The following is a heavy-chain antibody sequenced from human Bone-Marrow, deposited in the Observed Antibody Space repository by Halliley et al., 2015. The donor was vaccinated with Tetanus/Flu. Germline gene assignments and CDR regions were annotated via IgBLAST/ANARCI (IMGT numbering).Heavy chain of an antibody. V-gene: IGHV3-11*04. CDR2: ISNSGTYI. Sequence: SLRLSCAASGFTFSDYYMTWIRQAPGKGLEWVSSISNSGTYIYYADSVKGRFTISRDNAKNALHLQMNSLRTEDTAVYYCARDVHYYHDSSGYYPKGYFQHWGQGTLVTVSS. CDR3: ARDVHYYHDSSGYYPKGYFQH. CDR1: GFTFSDYY. J-gene: IGHJ1*01. D-gene: IGHD3-22*01.